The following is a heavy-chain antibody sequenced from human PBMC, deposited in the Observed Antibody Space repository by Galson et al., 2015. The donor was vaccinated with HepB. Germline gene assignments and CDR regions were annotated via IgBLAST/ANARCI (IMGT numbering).Heavy chain of an antibody. CDR1: GFTLSSYA. J-gene: IGHJ4*02. CDR3: AKTRDHDGTGYQDY. D-gene: IGHD3-22*01. CDR2: ISGSGGNT. Sequence: SLRLSCAAPGFTLSSYAMSWVRQAPGRGLEWVSCISGSGGNTYYTDSVKGRFTVSRDNSKNTLYLQMNSLRAEDTAVYYCAKTRDHDGTGYQDYWGQGILVTVSS. V-gene: IGHV3-23*01.